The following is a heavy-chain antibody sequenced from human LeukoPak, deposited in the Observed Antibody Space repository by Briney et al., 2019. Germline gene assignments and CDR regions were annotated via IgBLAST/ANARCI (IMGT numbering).Heavy chain of an antibody. D-gene: IGHD2-8*01. CDR1: GGSISSGGYY. J-gene: IGHJ3*02. CDR3: ARGELGYCTNGVCPWAFDT. Sequence: PSETLSLTCTVSGGSISSGGYYWSWIRQPPGKGLEWIGYIYHSGSTYYNPSLKSRVTISVDRSKNQFSLKLSSVTAADTAVYYCARGELGYCTNGVCPWAFDTWGQGTMVTVSS. V-gene: IGHV4-30-2*01. CDR2: IYHSGST.